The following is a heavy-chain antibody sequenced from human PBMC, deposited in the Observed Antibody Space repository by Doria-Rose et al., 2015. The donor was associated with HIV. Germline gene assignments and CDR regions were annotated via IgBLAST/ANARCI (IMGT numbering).Heavy chain of an antibody. CDR2: IKPKADGGTT. J-gene: IGHJ5*02. CDR3: TRATYYDFWSGGDP. Sequence: VGRIKPKADGGTTDYAAPVKGRFTISRDDSKNNFYLQMNSLKTEDTGVYYCTRATYYDFWSGGDPWCQGTLVTVSA. V-gene: IGHV3-15*01. D-gene: IGHD3-3*01.